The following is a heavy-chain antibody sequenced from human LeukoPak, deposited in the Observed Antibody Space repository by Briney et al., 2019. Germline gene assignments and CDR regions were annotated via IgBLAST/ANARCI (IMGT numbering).Heavy chain of an antibody. Sequence: NPSETLSLTCIVSEMYDVGYYWSWIRQPAGKGLEWIGRIYTSGSTNYNPSLKSRVTISVDTSKNQFSLKLSSVTAADTAVYYCARADVFGVVIISGGAFDIWGQGTMVTVSS. J-gene: IGHJ3*02. CDR2: IYTSGST. D-gene: IGHD3-3*01. CDR3: ARADVFGVVIISGGAFDI. CDR1: EMYDVGYY. V-gene: IGHV4-4*07.